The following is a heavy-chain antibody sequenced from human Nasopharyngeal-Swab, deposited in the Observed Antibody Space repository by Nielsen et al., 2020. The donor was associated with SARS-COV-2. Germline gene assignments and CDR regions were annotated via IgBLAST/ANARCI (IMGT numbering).Heavy chain of an antibody. CDR2: IYTSGST. D-gene: IGHD2-2*01. CDR1: GGSISSYY. J-gene: IGHJ5*02. V-gene: IGHV4-4*07. CDR3: ARVVIVGYCSSTSCWAFDP. Sequence: SETLSLTCTVSGGSISSYYWSWIRQPAGKGLEWIGRIYTSGSTNYNPSLKSRVTMSVDTSKNQFSLKLSSVTAADTAVYYCARVVIVGYCSSTSCWAFDPWGQGTLVTVSS.